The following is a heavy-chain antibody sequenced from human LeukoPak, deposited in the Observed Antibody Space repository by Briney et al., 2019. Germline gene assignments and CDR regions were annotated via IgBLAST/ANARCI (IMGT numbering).Heavy chain of an antibody. V-gene: IGHV4-39*01. Sequence: PSETLSLTCTVSGGSISSSSYYWGWIRQPPGKGLEWIGSIYYSGSTYYSPSLKSPVTISVDTSKNQFSLKLNSVTAADTAVYYCARLHSSGWYYFDYWGQGTLVTVSS. CDR2: IYYSGST. D-gene: IGHD6-19*01. J-gene: IGHJ4*02. CDR1: GGSISSSSYY. CDR3: ARLHSSGWYYFDY.